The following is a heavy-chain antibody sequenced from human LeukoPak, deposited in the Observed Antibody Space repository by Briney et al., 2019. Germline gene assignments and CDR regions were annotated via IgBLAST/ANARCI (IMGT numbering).Heavy chain of an antibody. J-gene: IGHJ5*01. CDR2: ISAYNGNT. D-gene: IGHD1-26*01. Sequence: GASVKVSCKASGYTFTGNFMHWVRQAPGQGLEWMGWISAYNGNTNYAQKFQGSVTMTRDTSISTVYMELSRLRSDDTAVYYCARASGSYWWFDSWGQGTLVTVSS. V-gene: IGHV1-2*02. CDR1: GYTFTGNF. CDR3: ARASGSYWWFDS.